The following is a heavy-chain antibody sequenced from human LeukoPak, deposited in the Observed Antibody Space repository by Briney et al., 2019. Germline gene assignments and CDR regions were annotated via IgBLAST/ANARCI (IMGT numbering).Heavy chain of an antibody. CDR1: GGSISSYY. CDR3: ASDHGEP. CDR2: IYYSGST. J-gene: IGHJ5*02. V-gene: IGHV4-59*01. D-gene: IGHD4-17*01. Sequence: SETLSLTCTVSGGSISSYYWSWLRQPPGKGLEWIGYIYYSGSTNYNPSLKSRVTISVDTSKNQFSLKLSSVTAADTAVYYCASDHGEPWGQGTLVTVSS.